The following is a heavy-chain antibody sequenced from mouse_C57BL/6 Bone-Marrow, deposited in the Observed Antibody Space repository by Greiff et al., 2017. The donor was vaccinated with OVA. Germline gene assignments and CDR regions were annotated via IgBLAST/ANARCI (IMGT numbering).Heavy chain of an antibody. Sequence: EVKLMESGPELVKPGASVKISCKASGYTFTDYYMNWVKQSHGKSLEWIGDINPNNGGTSYNQKFKGKATLTVDKSSSTAYMELRSLTSEDSAVYYCARNRLRYFDVWGTGTTVTVSS. D-gene: IGHD2-13*01. V-gene: IGHV1-26*01. CDR3: ARNRLRYFDV. CDR1: GYTFTDYY. J-gene: IGHJ1*03. CDR2: INPNNGGT.